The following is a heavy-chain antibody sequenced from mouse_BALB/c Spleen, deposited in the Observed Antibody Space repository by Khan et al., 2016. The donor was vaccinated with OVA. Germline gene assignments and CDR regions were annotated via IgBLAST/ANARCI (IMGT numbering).Heavy chain of an antibody. CDR1: GYTFTSYW. J-gene: IGHJ2*01. CDR2: INPTSGYT. V-gene: IGHV1-7*01. Sequence: QVQLQQPGAELAKPGASVKMSCTASGYTFTSYWMHWIKQRPGQGLEWIGHINPTSGYTDYNQKFKDKATLTADKSSSTAYMQLSSLTSDDSAVYYCARDRIDYWGQGTALTVSS. CDR3: ARDRIDY.